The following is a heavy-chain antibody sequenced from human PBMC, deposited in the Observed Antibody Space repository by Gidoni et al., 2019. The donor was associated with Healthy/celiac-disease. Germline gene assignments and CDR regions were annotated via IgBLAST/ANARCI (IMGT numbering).Heavy chain of an antibody. J-gene: IGHJ4*02. Sequence: EVQLLESGGGLVQPGGSLRLDCAAPGFTFSSYAMSWVSQAPGKGREWVSAISGIGGSTYYADSVEGRFTISRDNSKNTLYLQMNSLRAEDTAVYYCAKDGVHYYDSSGKFDYWGQGTLVTVSS. D-gene: IGHD3-22*01. V-gene: IGHV3-23*01. CDR1: GFTFSSYA. CDR2: ISGIGGST. CDR3: AKDGVHYYDSSGKFDY.